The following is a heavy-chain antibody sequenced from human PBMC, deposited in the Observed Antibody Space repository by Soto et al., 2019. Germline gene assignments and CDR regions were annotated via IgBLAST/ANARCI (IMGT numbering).Heavy chain of an antibody. CDR2: ISYDGINK. Sequence: GGSLRLSCAASGFTFNTYGMHWVRQAPGKGLEWVAAISYDGINKYYVDSVKGRFTISRGNSKNTLYVQMNSLRAEDTALYYCARSPQPTRGIHWYFDLWGRGILVTVSS. D-gene: IGHD1-26*01. V-gene: IGHV3-30*03. J-gene: IGHJ2*01. CDR1: GFTFNTYG. CDR3: ARSPQPTRGIHWYFDL.